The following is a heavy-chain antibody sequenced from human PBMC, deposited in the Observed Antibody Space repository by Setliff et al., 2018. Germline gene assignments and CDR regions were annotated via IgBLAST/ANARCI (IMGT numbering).Heavy chain of an antibody. CDR1: GYTFTVYT. V-gene: IGHV1-69*13. Sequence: SVKVSCKASGYTFTVYTMNWVRQAPGQGLEWMGWIIPIFGTANYAQKFQGRVTITADESTSTAYMELSSLRSEDTAVYYCARGYRGYYNFWSGSQGANWFDPWGQGTLVTVSS. D-gene: IGHD3-3*01. CDR3: ARGYRGYYNFWSGSQGANWFDP. J-gene: IGHJ5*02. CDR2: IIPIFGTA.